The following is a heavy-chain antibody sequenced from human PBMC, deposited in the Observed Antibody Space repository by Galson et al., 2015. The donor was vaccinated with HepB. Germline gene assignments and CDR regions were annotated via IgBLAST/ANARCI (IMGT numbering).Heavy chain of an antibody. V-gene: IGHV1-18*01. CDR2: ISAYNGNT. J-gene: IGHJ6*02. Sequence: SVKVSCKASGYTFTSYGISWVRQAPGQGLEWMGWISAYNGNTNYAQKLQGRVTMTTDTSTSTAYMELRSLRSDDTAVYYCARSPDSLMIQLWFRGGVYGMDVWGQGTTVTVSS. D-gene: IGHD5-18*01. CDR3: ARSPDSLMIQLWFRGGVYGMDV. CDR1: GYTFTSYG.